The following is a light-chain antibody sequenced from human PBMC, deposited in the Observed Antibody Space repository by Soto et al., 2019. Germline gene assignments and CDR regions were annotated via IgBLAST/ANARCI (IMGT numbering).Light chain of an antibody. J-gene: IGKJ5*01. Sequence: DIQMTQSPSSLSASVVGRVTVSCRASQTISFYLNWYQRKPGKAHKVLIYAASNLQSGVPSRFSGSGSGTEFTLTISSLQPEDFATYCCQQSYSIPITFGQGTRLEI. CDR3: QQSYSIPIT. V-gene: IGKV1-39*01. CDR2: AAS. CDR1: QTISFY.